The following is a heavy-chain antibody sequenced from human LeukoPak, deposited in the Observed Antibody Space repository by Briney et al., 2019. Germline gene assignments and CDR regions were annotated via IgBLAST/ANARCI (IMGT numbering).Heavy chain of an antibody. Sequence: SETLSLTCTVSGGSISSYYWSWIRQPPGKGLEWIGYIYYSGSTNYNPSLKSRVTISVDTSKNQFSLKLSSVTAAATAVYYCARDEGRYCSGGSCYSHDAFDIWGQGTMVTVSS. CDR2: IYYSGST. CDR3: ARDEGRYCSGGSCYSHDAFDI. V-gene: IGHV4-59*01. CDR1: GGSISSYY. D-gene: IGHD2-15*01. J-gene: IGHJ3*02.